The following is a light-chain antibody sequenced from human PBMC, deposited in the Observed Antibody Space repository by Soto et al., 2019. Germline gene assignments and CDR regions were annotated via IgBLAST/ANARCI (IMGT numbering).Light chain of an antibody. J-gene: IGLJ1*01. CDR3: SSYPSSSSYV. CDR2: TVS. Sequence: QSVLTQPASVSGSPGQSITISCTGTSSDVGGYKYVSWYQQHPGKAPKLLIYTVSNRPSGVSNRFSGSKSGNTASLTISGLRAEDEADYYCSSYPSSSSYVFGTGTKVTVL. CDR1: SSDVGGYKY. V-gene: IGLV2-14*01.